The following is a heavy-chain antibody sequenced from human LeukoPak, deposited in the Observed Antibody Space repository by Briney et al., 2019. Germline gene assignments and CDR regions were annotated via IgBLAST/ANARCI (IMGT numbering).Heavy chain of an antibody. V-gene: IGHV3-30*14. J-gene: IGHJ4*02. CDR1: GFTFSSYA. Sequence: GRSLRLSCAASGFTFSSYAMHWVRQAPGKGLEWVAVISYDGSNKYYADSVKGRFTISRDNSKNTLYLQMNSLRAEDTAVYYCARVNPQDPLIDYWGQGTLVTVSS. CDR2: ISYDGSNK. CDR3: ARVNPQDPLIDY.